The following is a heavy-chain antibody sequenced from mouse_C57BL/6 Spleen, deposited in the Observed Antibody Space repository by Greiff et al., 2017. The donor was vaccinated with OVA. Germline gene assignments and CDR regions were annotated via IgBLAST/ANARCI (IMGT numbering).Heavy chain of an antibody. CDR1: GFNIKNTY. CDR3: ARWTTEDYYAKDY. V-gene: IGHV14-3*01. J-gene: IGHJ4*01. CDR2: IDPANGNT. Sequence: EVKLMESVAELVRPGASVKLFCTASGFNIKNTYMHWVKQRPEQGLEWIGRIDPANGNTKYDPKSQGKATITADTSSNTAYLQLSSLTSEDTAIYYCARWTTEDYYAKDYWGQRTSVTAPS. D-gene: IGHD1-1*01.